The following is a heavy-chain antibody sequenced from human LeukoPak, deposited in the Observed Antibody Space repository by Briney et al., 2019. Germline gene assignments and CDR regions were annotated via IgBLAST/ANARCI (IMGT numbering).Heavy chain of an antibody. D-gene: IGHD3-10*01. CDR2: ISWNSGSI. Sequence: GRSLRLSCAASGFTFDDYAMHWVRQAPGKGLEWVSGISWNSGSIGYADSVKGRFTISRDNAKNSLYLQMNSLRAEDTALYYCAKDNGSGSNDYWGQGTLVTVSS. CDR3: AKDNGSGSNDY. CDR1: GFTFDDYA. J-gene: IGHJ4*02. V-gene: IGHV3-9*01.